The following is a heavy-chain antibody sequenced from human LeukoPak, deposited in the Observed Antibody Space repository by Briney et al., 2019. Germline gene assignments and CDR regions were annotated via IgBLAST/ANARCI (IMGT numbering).Heavy chain of an antibody. Sequence: SETLSLTCAVYGGSFSGYYWSWIRQPPGKGLEWIGEINHSGSTNYNPSLKSRVTISVDTSKNQFSLKLSSVTAADTAVYYCARDPGAARRPIDYWGQGTLVTVSS. V-gene: IGHV4-34*01. CDR3: ARDPGAARRPIDY. D-gene: IGHD3-10*01. CDR1: GGSFSGYY. CDR2: INHSGST. J-gene: IGHJ4*02.